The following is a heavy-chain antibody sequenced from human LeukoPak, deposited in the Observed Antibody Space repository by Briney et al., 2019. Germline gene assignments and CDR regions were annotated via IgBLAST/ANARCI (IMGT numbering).Heavy chain of an antibody. CDR2: MSTSGST. Sequence: SETLSLTCTISGGSISSYYWSGSRQPAGKGLEWIGRMSTSGSTHYNPSLTSRVTMSVDKSKNHFSLNLNSVTAADTAVYFCARVNSSGTFHDYWGQGARVTVSS. CDR1: GGSISSYY. V-gene: IGHV4-4*07. J-gene: IGHJ4*02. CDR3: ARVNSSGTFHDY. D-gene: IGHD3-22*01.